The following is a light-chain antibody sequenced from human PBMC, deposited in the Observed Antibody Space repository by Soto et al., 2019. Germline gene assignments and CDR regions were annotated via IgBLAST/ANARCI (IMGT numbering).Light chain of an antibody. CDR3: QQYNNWPLT. CDR1: QSVSSRS. J-gene: IGKJ4*01. V-gene: IGKV3D-15*01. CDR2: DAS. Sequence: EIVLTQSPGTLSLSPGERANLSCRASQSVSSRSLAWYQQKPGQAPRLLNSDASNRAADIPDRFSGSGSGTEFTLTISSLQSEDFAIYYCQQYNNWPLTFGGGTKVDIK.